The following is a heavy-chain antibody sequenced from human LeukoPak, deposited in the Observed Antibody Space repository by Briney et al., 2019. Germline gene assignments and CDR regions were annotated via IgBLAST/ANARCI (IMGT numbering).Heavy chain of an antibody. CDR3: TTEVVAATPDY. CDR2: IKSKTDGGRT. Sequence: PGGSLRHSRAASGFTFSNAWMCWVRQAPGKGLEWVCRIKSKTDGGRTDYAATVKGRFTISRDDSKNTLYLQMNSLKTEDTALYYCTTEVVAATPDYWGQGTLVTVSS. J-gene: IGHJ4*02. D-gene: IGHD2-15*01. V-gene: IGHV3-15*01. CDR1: GFTFSNAW.